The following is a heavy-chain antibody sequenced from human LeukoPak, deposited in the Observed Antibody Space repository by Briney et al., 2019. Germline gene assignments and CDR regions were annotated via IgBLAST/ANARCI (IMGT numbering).Heavy chain of an antibody. J-gene: IGHJ1*01. CDR2: ISNSGDTT. D-gene: IGHD3-10*01. V-gene: IGHV3-23*01. CDR1: GFTFSGYS. CDR3: ANSDGWFGELLTFQH. Sequence: GGSLRLSCAASGFTFSGYSMSWVRQAPGKGLEWVSAISNSGDTTYYADSVKGRFTISRDNSKNTLYLQMNSLRAEDTAVYYCANSDGWFGELLTFQHWGQGTLVTVSS.